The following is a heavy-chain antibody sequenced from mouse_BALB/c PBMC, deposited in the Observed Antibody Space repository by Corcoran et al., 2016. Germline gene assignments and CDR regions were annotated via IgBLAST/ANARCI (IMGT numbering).Heavy chain of an antibody. CDR1: GFNIKDYY. Sequence: EVQLQQSGAELVRPGALVKLSCKASGFNIKDYYMHWVKQRPEQGLEWIGWIDPENGNTIYDPKFQGKASITADTSSNTAYLQLSSLTSEDTAFYYCARGRGRFAYWGQGTLVTVSA. CDR3: ARGRGRFAY. J-gene: IGHJ3*01. CDR2: IDPENGNT. V-gene: IGHV14-1*02.